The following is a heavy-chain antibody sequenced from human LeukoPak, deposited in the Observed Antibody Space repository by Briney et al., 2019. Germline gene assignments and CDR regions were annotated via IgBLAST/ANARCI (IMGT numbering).Heavy chain of an antibody. D-gene: IGHD2-8*02. Sequence: GGSLRLSYAVSGFTVSSNYMSWVRQAPGKGLEWVSIIYSAGGGGTTYYADSVKGRFTISRDISKNTLYLQMDSLRAEDTAVYYCARWYCTGISCYYDFWGQGTLVTVSS. J-gene: IGHJ4*02. V-gene: IGHV3-53*01. CDR3: ARWYCTGISCYYDF. CDR2: IYSAGGGGTT. CDR1: GFTVSSNY.